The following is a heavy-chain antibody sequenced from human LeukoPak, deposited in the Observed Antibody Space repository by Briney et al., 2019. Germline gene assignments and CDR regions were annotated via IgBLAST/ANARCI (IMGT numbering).Heavy chain of an antibody. CDR2: ISYDGSNK. J-gene: IGHJ4*02. CDR3: ARVRWNYYFDY. Sequence: GGSLRLSCADSGFTFSSYAMHWVRQAPGKGLEWVAVISYDGSNKYYADSVKGRFTISRDNSKNTLYLQMNSLRAEDTAVYYCARVRWNYYFDYWGQGTLVTVPS. D-gene: IGHD4-23*01. CDR1: GFTFSSYA. V-gene: IGHV3-30*04.